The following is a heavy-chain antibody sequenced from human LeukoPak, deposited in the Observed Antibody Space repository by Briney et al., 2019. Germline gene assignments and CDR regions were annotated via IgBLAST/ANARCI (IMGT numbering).Heavy chain of an antibody. Sequence: ASVTVSCKASGGTFSSYAISWVRQAPGQGLEWMGWISAYNGNTNYAQKLQGRVTMTTDTSTSTAYMELRSLRSDDTAVYYCARDRSYGYGWFDYWGQGTLVTVSS. D-gene: IGHD5-18*01. CDR3: ARDRSYGYGWFDY. CDR2: ISAYNGNT. V-gene: IGHV1-18*01. CDR1: GGTFSSYA. J-gene: IGHJ4*02.